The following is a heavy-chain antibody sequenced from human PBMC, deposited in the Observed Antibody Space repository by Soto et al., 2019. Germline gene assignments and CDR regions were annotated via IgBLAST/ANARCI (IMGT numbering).Heavy chain of an antibody. V-gene: IGHV1-24*01. J-gene: IGHJ3*02. Sequence: GASVKVSCKVSVYTITELLSHWVRQAPGKGLEWMGGFDPEDGETIYAQKFQGRVTMTEDTSTDTAYMELSSLRSEDTAVYYCARSQLPNIPFHAFDIWGQGTMVTVSS. CDR2: FDPEDGET. D-gene: IGHD2-2*01. CDR3: ARSQLPNIPFHAFDI. CDR1: VYTITELL.